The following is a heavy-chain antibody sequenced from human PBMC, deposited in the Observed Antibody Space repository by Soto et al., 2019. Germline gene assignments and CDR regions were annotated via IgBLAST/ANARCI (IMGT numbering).Heavy chain of an antibody. CDR1: GGSFSGYY. Sequence: SETLSLTCAVYGGSFSGYYWSWIRQPPGKGLEWIGEINHSGSTNYNPSLKSRVTISVDTSKNQFSLKLNSVTAEDTAVYYCARGFEDIVLVPAARTYYYYGMDVWGQGTTVTVSS. J-gene: IGHJ6*02. D-gene: IGHD2-2*01. V-gene: IGHV4-34*01. CDR2: INHSGST. CDR3: ARGFEDIVLVPAARTYYYYGMDV.